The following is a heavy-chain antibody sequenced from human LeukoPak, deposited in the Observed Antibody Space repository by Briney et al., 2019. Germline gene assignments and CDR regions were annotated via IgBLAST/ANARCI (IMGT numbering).Heavy chain of an antibody. D-gene: IGHD2-21*02. V-gene: IGHV3-74*01. J-gene: IGHJ4*02. CDR2: INSDGSNT. CDR1: GFTLSSYW. CDR3: SRGKIMGDDFDY. Sequence: PGGSLRLSCAGSGFTLSSYWMFWVRQAPGKGLEWVLRINSDGSNTIYADSVKGRFTISRDNAKNTLYLQMSSLRADDTAVYYCSRGKIMGDDFDYWGQGTLVTVSS.